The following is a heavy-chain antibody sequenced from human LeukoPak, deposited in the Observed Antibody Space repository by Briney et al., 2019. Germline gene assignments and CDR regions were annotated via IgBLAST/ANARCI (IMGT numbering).Heavy chain of an antibody. J-gene: IGHJ6*03. CDR1: GGFINNY. CDR3: ARHSGFDRGYYYYMDV. V-gene: IGHV4-4*07. CDR2: VYTSGIT. Sequence: SETLFLTCTVSGGFINNYWSWIRQPAGKGLEWIGRVYTSGITNYNPSLKSRITMSVDTSKNQFSLKLTSVTAADTAVYYCARHSGFDRGYYYYMDVWGKGTTVTVSS. D-gene: IGHD3-9*01.